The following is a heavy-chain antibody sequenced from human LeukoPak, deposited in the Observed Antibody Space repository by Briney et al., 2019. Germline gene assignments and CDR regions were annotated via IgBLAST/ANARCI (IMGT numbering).Heavy chain of an antibody. CDR2: ISGSGGST. CDR1: GFTFSSYA. J-gene: IGHJ2*01. D-gene: IGHD3-9*01. CDR3: AKGGGYDILNGSALGYFDL. Sequence: GGSLRLSCAASGFTFSSYAMSWVRQAPGKGLEWVSAISGSGGSTYYADSVKGRFTISRDNSKNTLYLQMNSLRAEDTAVYYCAKGGGYDILNGSALGYFDLWGRGTLVTVSS. V-gene: IGHV3-23*01.